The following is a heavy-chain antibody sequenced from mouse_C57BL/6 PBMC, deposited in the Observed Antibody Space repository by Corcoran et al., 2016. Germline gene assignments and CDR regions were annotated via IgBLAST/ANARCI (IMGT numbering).Heavy chain of an antibody. CDR3: APYYYGSSYFDY. Sequence: EVQLQQSVAELVRPGASVKLSCTATGFNIKNTYMHWVKQKPEQGLEWIGRIDPANGNTKYAPNFQGKATITADTSSNTAYLQLSRLTSEDTAIYYCAPYYYGSSYFDYWGQGTTLTVSS. J-gene: IGHJ2*01. CDR2: IDPANGNT. D-gene: IGHD1-1*01. V-gene: IGHV14-3*01. CDR1: GFNIKNTY.